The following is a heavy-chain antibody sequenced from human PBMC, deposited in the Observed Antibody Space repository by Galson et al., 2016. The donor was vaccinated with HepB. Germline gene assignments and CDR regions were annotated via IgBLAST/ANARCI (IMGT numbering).Heavy chain of an antibody. J-gene: IGHJ4*02. V-gene: IGHV4-34*01. Sequence: SETLSLTCAIYGDSLSDYYLSWIRQAPGRGLEWIGEINHRGGIDYSPSLNSRVTISLDTSKKQFSLNLRSVTAADTATYLCHWRRTRPRGDFDYWGQGALVTVSS. CDR1: GDSLSDYY. CDR2: INHRGGI. D-gene: IGHD6-6*01. CDR3: HWRRTRPRGDFDY.